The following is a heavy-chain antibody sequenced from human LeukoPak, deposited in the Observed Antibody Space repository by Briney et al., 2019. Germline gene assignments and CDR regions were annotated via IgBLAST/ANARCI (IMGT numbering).Heavy chain of an antibody. CDR3: ATGYDSSGFDY. CDR2: IIPIFGTA. J-gene: IGHJ4*02. V-gene: IGHV1-69*13. CDR1: GGTFSSYA. Sequence: ASVKVSCKASGGTFSSYAISWVRQAPGQRLEWMGGIIPIFGTANYAQKFQGRVTITADESTSTAYMELSSLRSEDTAVYYCATGYDSSGFDYWGQGTLVTVSS. D-gene: IGHD3-22*01.